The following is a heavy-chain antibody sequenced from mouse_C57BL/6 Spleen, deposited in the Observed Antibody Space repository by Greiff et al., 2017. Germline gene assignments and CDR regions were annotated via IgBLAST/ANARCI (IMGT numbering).Heavy chain of an antibody. CDR1: GYSFTAYN. D-gene: IGHD1-1*01. J-gene: IGHJ1*03. V-gene: IGHV1-39*01. CDR3: ARGGYGSSYYWYFDV. CDR2: INPNYGTT. Sequence: VQLQQSGPELVKPGASVKISCKASGYSFTAYNMNWVKQSNGKSLEWIGVINPNYGTTSYNQKFKGKATLTVDQSSSTAYMQPNSLTSEDSAVYYCARGGYGSSYYWYFDVWGTGTTVTVSS.